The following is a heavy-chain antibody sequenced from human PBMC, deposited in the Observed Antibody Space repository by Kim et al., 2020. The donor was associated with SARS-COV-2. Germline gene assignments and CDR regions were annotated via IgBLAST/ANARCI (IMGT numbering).Heavy chain of an antibody. Sequence: GGSLRLSCEASGFTFSSSSMNWVRQAPGKGLEWVSYISGRSTTIYYAGSVKGRFTISRDNAKSSLFLQMNSLRDEDTAVYYCARGGVPVAGITTSEYF. D-gene: IGHD6-19*01. CDR3: ARGGVPVAGITTSEYF. CDR2: ISGRSTTI. CDR1: GFTFSSSS. V-gene: IGHV3-48*02. J-gene: IGHJ1*01.